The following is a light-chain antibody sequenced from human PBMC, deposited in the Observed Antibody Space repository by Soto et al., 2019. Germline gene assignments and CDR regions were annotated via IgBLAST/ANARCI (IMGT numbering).Light chain of an antibody. CDR2: GAS. V-gene: IGKV3-15*01. J-gene: IGKJ5*01. Sequence: EIEMTQSPATLSVSPGETVTLSCRASQSVSNGLAWYQQKPGQAPRLLIHGASTRATGIPARFSGSGSGTEFTLTISSLQSEDFVVYYCQQYNKWPPITFGQGTRLEIK. CDR1: QSVSNG. CDR3: QQYNKWPPIT.